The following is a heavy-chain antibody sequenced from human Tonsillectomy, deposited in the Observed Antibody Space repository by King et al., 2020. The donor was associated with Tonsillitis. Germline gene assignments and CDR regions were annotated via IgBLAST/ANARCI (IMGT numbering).Heavy chain of an antibody. Sequence: QLVQSGAEVKKPGSSVKVSCKASGGTFSSYAISWVRQAPGQGLEWMGGIIPICGKANYAQKFQGRVTITADESTTTAYMELSSLRSEDTAVYYCARDCSRGGFCYGMDVWGQGTTVTVSS. CDR1: GGTFSSYA. J-gene: IGHJ6*02. V-gene: IGHV1-69*12. D-gene: IGHD3-10*01. CDR2: IIPICGKA. CDR3: ARDCSRGGFCYGMDV.